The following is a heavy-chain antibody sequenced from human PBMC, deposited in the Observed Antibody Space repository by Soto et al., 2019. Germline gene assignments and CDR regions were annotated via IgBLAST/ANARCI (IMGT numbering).Heavy chain of an antibody. D-gene: IGHD1-26*01. CDR3: SMDAGGTRATRAPFDC. CDR2: IWYDGSKK. CDR1: GFTFSSYG. Sequence: QVQLVESGGGVVQPGRSLRLSCAASGFTFSSYGMHWVRQAPGKGLEWVAVIWYDGSKKYYADSVKGRFTVSRDNSKNELYLVMNNVQAEDTAVYYCSMDAGGTRATRAPFDCWGQGTLVTVSS. J-gene: IGHJ4*02. V-gene: IGHV3-33*01.